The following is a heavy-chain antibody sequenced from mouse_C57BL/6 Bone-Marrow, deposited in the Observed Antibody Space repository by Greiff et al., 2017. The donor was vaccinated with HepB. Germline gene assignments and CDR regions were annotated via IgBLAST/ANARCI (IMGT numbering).Heavy chain of an antibody. J-gene: IGHJ2*01. Sequence: DVMLVESGGDLVKPGGSLKLSCAASGFTFSSYGMSWVRQTPDKRLEWVATISSGGSYTYYPDSVKGRFTISRDNAKNTLYLQMSRLKSEDTAMYYCARRKNCDYWGQGTTLTVSS. CDR1: GFTFSSYG. CDR3: ARRKNCDY. V-gene: IGHV5-6*02. D-gene: IGHD4-1*01. CDR2: ISSGGSYT.